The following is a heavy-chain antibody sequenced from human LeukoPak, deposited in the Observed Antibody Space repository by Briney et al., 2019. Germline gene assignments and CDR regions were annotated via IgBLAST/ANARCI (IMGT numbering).Heavy chain of an antibody. V-gene: IGHV1-2*02. CDR3: ARDAARIVVVVGMNWFDP. CDR1: GYTFTGYY. Sequence: ASVKVSCKASGYTFTGYYMHWVRQAPGQGLEWVGWINPNSGGTNYAQKFQGRVTMTRDTSISTAYMELSRLRSDDTAVYYCARDAARIVVVVGMNWFDPWGQGTLVTVSS. J-gene: IGHJ5*02. D-gene: IGHD2-15*01. CDR2: INPNSGGT.